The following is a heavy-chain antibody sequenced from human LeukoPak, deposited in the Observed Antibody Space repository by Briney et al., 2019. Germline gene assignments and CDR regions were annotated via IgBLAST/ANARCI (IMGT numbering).Heavy chain of an antibody. CDR2: ISIGSGTV. J-gene: IGHJ6*02. CDR1: EVTFKTYN. D-gene: IGHD5-12*01. CDR3: ARDRGYDYLDYYYGMDV. Sequence: GGSLRLSCAVSEVTFKTYNFNWVRQAPGKGLEWVSYISIGSGTVKYADSVKGRFTISRDDANNSLYLQMTSLRVEDSAVYYCARDRGYDYLDYYYGMDVWGQGTTVTVSS. V-gene: IGHV3-48*01.